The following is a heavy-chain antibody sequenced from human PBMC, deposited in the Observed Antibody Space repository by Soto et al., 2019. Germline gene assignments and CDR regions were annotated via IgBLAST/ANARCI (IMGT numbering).Heavy chain of an antibody. CDR3: ARDIKNVGSGSFHYYYYYYMDV. CDR2: ISSSSSYI. CDR1: GFTFSSYS. J-gene: IGHJ6*03. D-gene: IGHD3-10*01. V-gene: IGHV3-21*01. Sequence: GGSLRLSCAASGFTFSSYSMNWVRQAPGKGLEWVSSISSSSSYIYYADSVKGRFTISRDNAKNSLYLQMNSLRAEDTAVYYCARDIKNVGSGSFHYYYYYYMDVWGKGTTVTVSS.